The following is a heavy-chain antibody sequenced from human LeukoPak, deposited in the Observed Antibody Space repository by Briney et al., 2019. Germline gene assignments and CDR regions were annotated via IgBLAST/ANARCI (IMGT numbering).Heavy chain of an antibody. CDR3: AKLLISGYSPY. V-gene: IGHV3-23*01. CDR1: GFTFSSYG. D-gene: IGHD3-22*01. Sequence: GGALRLSCAASGFTFSSYGMSWGRQAPGMGLPWVSAISGSGGSTYYADSVKGRFTISRDNSKNTLYLQMNSLRAEDTAVYYCAKLLISGYSPYWGQGTLVTVSS. J-gene: IGHJ4*02. CDR2: ISGSGGST.